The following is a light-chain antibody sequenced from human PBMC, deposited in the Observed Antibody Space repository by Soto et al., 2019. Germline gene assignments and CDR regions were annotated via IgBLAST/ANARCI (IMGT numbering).Light chain of an antibody. Sequence: DIQMTQSPSTLSASVGDRVTITCRASQGIGSGLAGYQQKPGKAPNFLIYKASSLESGVPSRFSGSGSGTEFTLTINSLQPDDFATYYCQQYNTYPITFGQGTRLDIK. CDR2: KAS. CDR3: QQYNTYPIT. J-gene: IGKJ5*01. CDR1: QGIGSG. V-gene: IGKV1-5*03.